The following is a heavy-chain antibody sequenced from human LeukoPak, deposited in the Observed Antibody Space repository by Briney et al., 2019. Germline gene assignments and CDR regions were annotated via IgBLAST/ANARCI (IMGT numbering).Heavy chain of an antibody. CDR2: VYSGGST. J-gene: IGHJ4*02. D-gene: IGHD4-11*01. V-gene: IGHV3-53*01. Sequence: GGSLRLSCAASGFIVSSSFMSWVRQAPGKGLEWVSVVYSGGSTYYADSVKGRFTISRDNSKNTLYLQMNSLRVEDTAMYYCVRDGVDYSFEYGGQGTLVTVSS. CDR3: VRDGVDYSFEY. CDR1: GFIVSSSF.